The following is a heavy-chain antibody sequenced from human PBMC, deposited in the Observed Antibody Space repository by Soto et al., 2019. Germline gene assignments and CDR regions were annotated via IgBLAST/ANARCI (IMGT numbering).Heavy chain of an antibody. CDR3: AKDRGSSGYDGGWFDP. CDR2: ISYDGSNK. D-gene: IGHD5-12*01. Sequence: QVQLVESGGGVVQPGRSLRLSCAASGFTFSSYGMHWVRQAPGKGLEWVAVISYDGSNKYYADSVKGRFTSSRDNSNNTLCMQSNNLRAEDTAVYYCAKDRGSSGYDGGWFDPWGQGTLVTVSS. CDR1: GFTFSSYG. J-gene: IGHJ5*02. V-gene: IGHV3-30*18.